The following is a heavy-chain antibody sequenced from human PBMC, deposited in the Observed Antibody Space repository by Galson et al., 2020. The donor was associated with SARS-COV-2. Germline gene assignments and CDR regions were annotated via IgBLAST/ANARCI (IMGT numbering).Heavy chain of an antibody. CDR1: GFTFSSYA. Sequence: PGGSLRLPCAASGFTFSSYAMHWVRQAPGKGMEWVAVISYDGSNKYYADSVKGRFTISRDNSKNTLYLQMNSLRAEDTAVYYCARAAASGSYFNWFDPWGQGTLVTVSS. V-gene: IGHV3-30-3*01. CDR3: ARAAASGSYFNWFDP. D-gene: IGHD1-26*01. J-gene: IGHJ5*02. CDR2: ISYDGSNK.